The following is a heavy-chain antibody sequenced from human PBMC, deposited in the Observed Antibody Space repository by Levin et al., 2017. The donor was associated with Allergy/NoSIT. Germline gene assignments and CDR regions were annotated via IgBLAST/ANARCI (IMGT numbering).Heavy chain of an antibody. CDR1: GFIFSDYY. CDR2: MSTSGKVI. D-gene: IGHD5-24*01. J-gene: IGHJ4*02. CDR3: ARGLRDVVYYFDC. Sequence: GGSLRLSCVASGFIFSDYYMTWIRQAPGKGLEWVSYMSTSGKVIYYADSVKGRFTISRDNAENSLYLQMNSLRAEDTAVYYCARGLRDVVYYFDCWGQGTLVTVSS. V-gene: IGHV3-11*01.